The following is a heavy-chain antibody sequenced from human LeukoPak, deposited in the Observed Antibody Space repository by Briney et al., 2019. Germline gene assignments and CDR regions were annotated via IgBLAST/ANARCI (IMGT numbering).Heavy chain of an antibody. J-gene: IGHJ4*02. CDR1: GFTFSSYG. CDR2: IWYDGSNK. CDR3: ARDSVSRGVAPGFDY. D-gene: IGHD3-10*01. Sequence: PGGSLRLSCAASGFTFSSYGMHWVRQAPGKGLEWGAVIWYDGSNKYYADSVKGRFTISRDNSKNTLYLQMNSLRAEDTAVYYCARDSVSRGVAPGFDYWGQGTLVTVSS. V-gene: IGHV3-33*01.